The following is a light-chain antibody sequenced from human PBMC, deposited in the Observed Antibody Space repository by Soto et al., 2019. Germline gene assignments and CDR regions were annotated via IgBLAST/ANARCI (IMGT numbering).Light chain of an antibody. CDR2: EVS. CDR3: SSYAGSNNYV. CDR1: SSDVGGYNY. J-gene: IGLJ1*01. V-gene: IGLV2-8*01. Sequence: QSALSSAPSASGSPVESLTISCTVTSSDVGGYNYVSWYQQHPGKAPKLMIYEVSKRPSGVPDRFSGSKSGNTASLTVSGLQAEDEADYYCSSYAGSNNYVFGTGTKVTVL.